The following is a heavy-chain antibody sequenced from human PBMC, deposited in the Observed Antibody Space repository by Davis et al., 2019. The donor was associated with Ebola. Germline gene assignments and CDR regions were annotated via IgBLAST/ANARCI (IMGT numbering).Heavy chain of an antibody. Sequence: GESLKISCAASGFTFSRYWIHWVRQAPGKGLLWVSRISSDGSSTIYADSVKGRFTISRDNAKNTLYLQMNSLRAEDTALYYCARTPPGKIDYWGQGTLVTVSS. CDR2: ISSDGSST. CDR3: ARTPPGKIDY. J-gene: IGHJ4*02. D-gene: IGHD4-23*01. CDR1: GFTFSRYW. V-gene: IGHV3-74*01.